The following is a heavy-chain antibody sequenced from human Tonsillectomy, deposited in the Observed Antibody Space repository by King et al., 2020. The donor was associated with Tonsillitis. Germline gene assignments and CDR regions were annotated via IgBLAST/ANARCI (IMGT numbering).Heavy chain of an antibody. Sequence: QLVQSGAEVKKPGASVKVSCKASGYTFTGYHMHWGRQARGQGLEWMGWISPNSGGKNYAQMFQGRVTMTRDTSITTAYMELSGLRSDDTAVYYCAKIGTAYGAFDIWGQGTMVTVSS. CDR3: AKIGTAYGAFDI. D-gene: IGHD3-10*01. V-gene: IGHV1-2*02. CDR1: GYTFTGYH. J-gene: IGHJ3*02. CDR2: ISPNSGGK.